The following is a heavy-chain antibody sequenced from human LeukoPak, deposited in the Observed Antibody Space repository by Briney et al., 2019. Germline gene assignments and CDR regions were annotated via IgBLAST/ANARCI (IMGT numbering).Heavy chain of an antibody. CDR3: ARSPDYYDSSGYYLYYFDY. D-gene: IGHD3-22*01. Sequence: GASVKVSCKASGGTFSSYAISWVRQAPGQGLEGMRRIIPIFGIANYAQEFQGRVTITAGKSTSTAYMELSSLRSEDTAVYYCARSPDYYDSSGYYLYYFDYWGQGTLVTVSS. CDR1: GGTFSSYA. CDR2: IIPIFGIA. V-gene: IGHV1-69*04. J-gene: IGHJ4*02.